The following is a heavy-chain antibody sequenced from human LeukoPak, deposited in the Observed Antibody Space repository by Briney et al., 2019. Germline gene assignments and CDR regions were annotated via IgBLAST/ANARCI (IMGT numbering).Heavy chain of an antibody. CDR2: IWYDGSNK. D-gene: IGHD3-3*01. CDR1: GFTFSSYG. CDR3: ARDSRLGYDFWSGYSDY. V-gene: IGHV3-33*08. Sequence: GGSLRLSCAASGFTFSSYGMHWVRQAPGKGLEWVAVIWYDGSNKYYADSVKGRFTISRDNSKNTLYLQMNSLRAEDTAVYYCARDSRLGYDFWSGYSDYWGQGTLVTVPS. J-gene: IGHJ4*02.